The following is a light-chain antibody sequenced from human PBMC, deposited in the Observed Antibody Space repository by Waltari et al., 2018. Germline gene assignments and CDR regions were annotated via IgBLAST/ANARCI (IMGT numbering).Light chain of an antibody. CDR3: SSYSTSSSLIL. Sequence: QSALSQPASVSGSPGQAITTSCTGASSDVCGHDYVSWYQQHPGKASKLLIRYVNSRPAWVSNRFSCSTSSNTAALTISGLQAEDEADYYCSSYSTSSSLILFGEGTKVTVL. CDR2: YVN. J-gene: IGLJ2*01. V-gene: IGLV2-14*03. CDR1: SSDVCGHDY.